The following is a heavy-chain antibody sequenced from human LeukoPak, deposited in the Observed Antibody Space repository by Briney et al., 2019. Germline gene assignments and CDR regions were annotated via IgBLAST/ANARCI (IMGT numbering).Heavy chain of an antibody. CDR2: IYYSGST. Sequence: SETLSLTCTVSGGSISSYYWSWIRQPPGKGLEWIGYIYYSGSTNYNPSLKSRVTISVDTSKNQFSLKLSSVTAADTAVYYCARHTVTYFDYWGQGTLVTVSS. D-gene: IGHD4-11*01. V-gene: IGHV4-59*01. CDR3: ARHTVTYFDY. J-gene: IGHJ4*02. CDR1: GGSISSYY.